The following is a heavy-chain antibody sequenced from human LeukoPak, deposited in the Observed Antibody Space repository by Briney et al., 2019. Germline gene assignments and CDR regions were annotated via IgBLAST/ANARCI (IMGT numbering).Heavy chain of an antibody. CDR1: GGSISSYY. Sequence: SETLSLTCTVSGGSISSYYWSWIRQPPGKGLEGIGYIYYSGSTNYNPSLKSRVTISVDTSKNQFSLKLSSVTAADTAVYYCARRIRDLSSSSWGYYFDYWGQGTLVTVSS. V-gene: IGHV4-59*08. CDR2: IYYSGST. D-gene: IGHD6-13*01. J-gene: IGHJ4*02. CDR3: ARRIRDLSSSSWGYYFDY.